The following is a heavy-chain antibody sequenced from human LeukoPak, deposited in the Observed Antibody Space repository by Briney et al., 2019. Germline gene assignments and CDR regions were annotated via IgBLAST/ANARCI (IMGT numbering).Heavy chain of an antibody. Sequence: PGGSLRLSCAASGFTFDDYGMSWVRQAPGKGLEWVSGINWNGGSTGYADSVKGQFTISRDNAKNSLYLQMNSLRAEDTALYYCARDGFLEWLYNYYMDVWGKGTTVTVSS. CDR3: ARDGFLEWLYNYYMDV. J-gene: IGHJ6*03. CDR2: INWNGGST. V-gene: IGHV3-20*04. CDR1: GFTFDDYG. D-gene: IGHD3-3*01.